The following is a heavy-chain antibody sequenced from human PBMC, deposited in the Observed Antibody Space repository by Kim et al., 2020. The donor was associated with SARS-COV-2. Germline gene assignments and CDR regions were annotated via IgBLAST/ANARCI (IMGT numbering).Heavy chain of an antibody. D-gene: IGHD2-2*01. V-gene: IGHV6-1*01. Sequence: SQTLSLTCAISGDSVSSNSAAWNWIRQSPSRGLEWLGRTYYSSKWYNDYAVSVKSRITNSPDTSKNQSSLQLNSVTPEDTAVYYCAKYQLRWGGLRYYYGMDVWGQGTTGTVSS. J-gene: IGHJ6*02. CDR2: TYYSSKWYN. CDR1: GDSVSSNSAA. CDR3: AKYQLRWGGLRYYYGMDV.